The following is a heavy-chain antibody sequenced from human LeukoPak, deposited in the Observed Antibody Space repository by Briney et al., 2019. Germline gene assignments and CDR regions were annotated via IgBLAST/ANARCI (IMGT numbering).Heavy chain of an antibody. Sequence: GGSLRLSCAAAGFSFSSYAMYWVRQAPGKGLEWAAVISYDGSNKYYPDSVKGRFTISRDNAKNSLYLQMNSLRAEDTAVYYCARDLRYCSGGSCYWGQGTLVTVSS. J-gene: IGHJ4*02. D-gene: IGHD2-15*01. CDR3: ARDLRYCSGGSCY. V-gene: IGHV3-30*04. CDR1: GFSFSSYA. CDR2: ISYDGSNK.